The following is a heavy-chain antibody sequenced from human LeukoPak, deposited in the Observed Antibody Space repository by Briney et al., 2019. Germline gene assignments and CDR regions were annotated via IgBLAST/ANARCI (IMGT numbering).Heavy chain of an antibody. Sequence: PGGSLRLSCAASGFTFSSYAMSWVRQAPGKGLEWVGRLKSKTDGGATDYGAHVKGRFTISRDDSKNTLYLQMDSLKTEDTAVYYCTTGYCSSTSCYEGNWFDPWGQGTLVTVSS. D-gene: IGHD2-2*01. V-gene: IGHV3-15*01. CDR1: GFTFSSYA. J-gene: IGHJ5*02. CDR2: LKSKTDGGAT. CDR3: TTGYCSSTSCYEGNWFDP.